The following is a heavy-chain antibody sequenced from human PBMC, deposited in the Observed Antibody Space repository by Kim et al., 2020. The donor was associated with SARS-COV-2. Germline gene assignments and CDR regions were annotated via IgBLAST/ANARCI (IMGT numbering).Heavy chain of an antibody. V-gene: IGHV4-34*01. CDR3: ARLSPKYGYSSGWYQRGGFDY. Sequence: SETLSLTCAVYGGSFSGYYWSWIRQPPGKGLEWIGEINHSGSTNYNPSLKSRVTISVDTSKNQFSLKLSSVTAADTAVYYCARLSPKYGYSSGWYQRGGFDYWGQGTLVTVSS. CDR1: GGSFSGYY. CDR2: INHSGST. D-gene: IGHD6-19*01. J-gene: IGHJ4*02.